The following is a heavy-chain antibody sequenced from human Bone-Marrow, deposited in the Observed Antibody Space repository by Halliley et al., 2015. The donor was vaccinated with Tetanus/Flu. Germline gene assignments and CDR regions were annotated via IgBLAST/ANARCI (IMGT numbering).Heavy chain of an antibody. CDR2: SGTISYT. Sequence: SGTISYTNYADSVKGRFTISRDHAKNSLYLQMNSLRAEDTAVYYWARGRGTYWYFDLWGRGTLVTVSS. D-gene: IGHD3-16*01. CDR3: ARGRGTYWYFDL. J-gene: IGHJ2*01. V-gene: IGHV3-11*05.